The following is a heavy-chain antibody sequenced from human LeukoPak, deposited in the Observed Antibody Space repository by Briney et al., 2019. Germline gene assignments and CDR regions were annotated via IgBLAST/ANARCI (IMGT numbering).Heavy chain of an antibody. CDR3: TRFPGYCSGGSCFKFDY. CDR2: IRSKAYGGTT. D-gene: IGHD2-15*01. V-gene: IGHV3-49*03. Sequence: GGSLRLSCTASGFTFGDYAMSWFRQAPGKGLEWVGFIRSKAYGGTTEYAASVKGGFTISRDDSKSIAYLQMNSLKTEDTAVYYCTRFPGYCSGGSCFKFDYWGQGTLVTVSS. J-gene: IGHJ4*02. CDR1: GFTFGDYA.